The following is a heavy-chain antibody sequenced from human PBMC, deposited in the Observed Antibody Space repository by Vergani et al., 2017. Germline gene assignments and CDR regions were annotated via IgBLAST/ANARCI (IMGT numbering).Heavy chain of an antibody. V-gene: IGHV1-2*02. CDR1: GYTFTGYY. CDR2: INPNSGGT. J-gene: IGHJ5*02. Sequence: QVQLVQSGAEVKKPGASVKVSCKASGYTFTGYYMHWVRQAPGQGLEWMGWINPNSGGTNYAQKFQGRVTMTRDTSISTAYMELSRLRSDDTAVYYCARERDILTGDEFGFDPWGQGTLVTVSS. D-gene: IGHD3-9*01. CDR3: ARERDILTGDEFGFDP.